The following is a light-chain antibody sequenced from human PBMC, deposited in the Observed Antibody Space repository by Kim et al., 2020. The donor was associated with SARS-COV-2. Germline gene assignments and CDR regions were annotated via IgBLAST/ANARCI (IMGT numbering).Light chain of an antibody. J-gene: IGLJ3*02. CDR1: SSDVGAYNY. CDR3: NSYTTTSTWV. V-gene: IGLV2-14*01. CDR2: DVN. Sequence: QSALTQPGSVSGSPGQSITISCTGTSSDVGAYNYVSWYRQHPGKAPKLIIYDVNNRPSGVSNRFSGSKSGNTASLTISGLQAEDEADYYCNSYTTTSTWVFGGGTKLTVL.